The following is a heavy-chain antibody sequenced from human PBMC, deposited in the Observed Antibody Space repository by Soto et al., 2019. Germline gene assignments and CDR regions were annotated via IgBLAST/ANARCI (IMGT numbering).Heavy chain of an antibody. V-gene: IGHV4-59*01. CDR3: ARSTDSSGWRFDS. CDR1: GASISVYS. J-gene: IGHJ4*02. Sequence: SETLSLTCTVSGASISVYSWSWIRQPPGKGLEWIGYIYYSGSTNYNPPLKSRVAISVDTSKNQFSLNLSSVTAADTAVYYCARSTDSSGWRFDSWGQGTQVTVSS. CDR2: IYYSGST. D-gene: IGHD6-19*01.